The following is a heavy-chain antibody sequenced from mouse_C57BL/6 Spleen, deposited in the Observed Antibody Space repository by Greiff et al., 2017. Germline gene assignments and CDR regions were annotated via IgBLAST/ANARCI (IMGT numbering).Heavy chain of an antibody. CDR1: GYTFTSYW. CDR2: IYPSDSET. D-gene: IGHD2-2*01. J-gene: IGHJ1*03. Sequence: QVQLQQPGAELVRPGSSVKLSCKASGYTFTSYWMDWVKQRPGQGLEWIGNIYPSDSETHYNQKFKDKATLTVDKYSSTAYMQLSSLTSEDSAVYYCARRWLRRGSYWYFDVWGTGTTVTVSS. CDR3: ARRWLRRGSYWYFDV. V-gene: IGHV1-61*01.